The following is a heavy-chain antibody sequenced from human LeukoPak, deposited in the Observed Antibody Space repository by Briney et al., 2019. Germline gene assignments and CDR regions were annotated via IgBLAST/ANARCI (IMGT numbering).Heavy chain of an antibody. D-gene: IGHD4-11*01. CDR3: ARVMTTKNYYYYYGMDV. CDR2: ISYDGSNK. Sequence: PGGSLRLSCAASGFTFSSYAMHWVRQAPGKGLEWVAVISYDGSNKYYADSVKGRFTISRDNSKNTLYLQMNSLRAEDTAVYYCARVMTTKNYYYYYGMDVWGQGTTVTVSS. CDR1: GFTFSSYA. J-gene: IGHJ6*02. V-gene: IGHV3-30-3*01.